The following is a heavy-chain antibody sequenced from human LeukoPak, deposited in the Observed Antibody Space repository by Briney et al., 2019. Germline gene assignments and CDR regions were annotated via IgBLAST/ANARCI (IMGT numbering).Heavy chain of an antibody. CDR2: ISQNGYT. Sequence: SETLSLTYTVSGASIGSYYWSWIRQPPGKGLEWIGYISQNGYTKYTPSLKSRVTISRDTSENQFSLVLSSVTAADTAVYYCTRHDVVAVIGHGMAVWGQGTTVTVSS. V-gene: IGHV4-59*08. CDR1: GASIGSYY. J-gene: IGHJ6*02. D-gene: IGHD2-15*01. CDR3: TRHDVVAVIGHGMAV.